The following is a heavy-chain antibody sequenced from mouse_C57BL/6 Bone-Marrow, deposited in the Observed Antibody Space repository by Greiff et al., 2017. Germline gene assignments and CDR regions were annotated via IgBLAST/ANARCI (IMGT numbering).Heavy chain of an antibody. CDR1: GFSLTSYG. Sequence: QVQLQQSGPGLVQPSQSPSITCTVSGFSLTSYGVHWVRQSPGKGLEWLGVIWRGGSTDYNAAFMSRLSITKDNSKSQVFFKMNSLQADDTAIYYCAKKRYDYHYAMDYWGQGTSVTVSS. V-gene: IGHV2-5*01. J-gene: IGHJ4*01. CDR2: IWRGGST. CDR3: AKKRYDYHYAMDY. D-gene: IGHD2-4*01.